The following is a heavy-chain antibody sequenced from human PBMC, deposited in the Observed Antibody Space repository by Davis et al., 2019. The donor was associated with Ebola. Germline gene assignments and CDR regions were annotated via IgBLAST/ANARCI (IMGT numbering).Heavy chain of an antibody. CDR1: GFTFSNYG. Sequence: PGGSLRLSCAASGFTFSNYGMPWVRQAPGKGLEWVAVISYDGSNKYYADSVKGRFTISRDNSKNTLYLQMNSLRAEDTAVYYCARDGGRIVVVDYFDYWGQGTLVTVSS. J-gene: IGHJ4*02. V-gene: IGHV3-30*03. D-gene: IGHD2-21*01. CDR3: ARDGGRIVVVDYFDY. CDR2: ISYDGSNK.